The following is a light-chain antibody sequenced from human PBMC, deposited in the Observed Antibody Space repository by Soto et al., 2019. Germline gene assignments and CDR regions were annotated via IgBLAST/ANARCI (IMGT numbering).Light chain of an antibody. Sequence: QSALTQPASVSGSPGQSITISCTGTSRDVGGYNYVSWYHQHPGKAPKLMIYDVSNRPSGVSNRFYGSKSCNTASLTISGLQAEDEADYYCSSYTSSSTLDVVFGGGTQLTVL. CDR3: SSYTSSSTLDVV. CDR1: SRDVGGYNY. J-gene: IGLJ2*01. CDR2: DVS. V-gene: IGLV2-14*01.